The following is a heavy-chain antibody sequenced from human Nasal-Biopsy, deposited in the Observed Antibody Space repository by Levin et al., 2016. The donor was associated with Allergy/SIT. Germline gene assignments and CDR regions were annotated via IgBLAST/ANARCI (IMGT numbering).Heavy chain of an antibody. CDR2: ISFGRT. J-gene: IGHJ6*02. D-gene: IGHD6-25*01. CDR1: GDSISRGGYY. V-gene: IGHV4-31*03. Sequence: SETLSLTCTVSGDSISRGGYYLTWIRQRPGKGLEWLGYISFGRTFFNPSLESRLSMSEDASRNLFSLNLRSATSADTAIYYCARERSRQCKFTGCNGYVEVWGQGTTVTVS. CDR3: ARERSRQCKFTGCNGYVEV.